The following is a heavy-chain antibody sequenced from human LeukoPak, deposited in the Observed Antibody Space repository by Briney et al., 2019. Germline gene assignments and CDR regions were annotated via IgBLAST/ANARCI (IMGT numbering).Heavy chain of an antibody. CDR3: ARDGKYYYDSSGYSSIDY. D-gene: IGHD3-22*01. CDR2: IIPIFGTA. CDR1: GGTFSSYA. J-gene: IGHJ4*02. Sequence: SVKVSCKASGGTFSSYAISWVRQAPGQGLEWMGRIIPIFGTANYAQKSQGRVTITTDESTSTAYMELSSLRSEDTAVYYCARDGKYYYDSSGYSSIDYWGQGTLVTVSS. V-gene: IGHV1-69*05.